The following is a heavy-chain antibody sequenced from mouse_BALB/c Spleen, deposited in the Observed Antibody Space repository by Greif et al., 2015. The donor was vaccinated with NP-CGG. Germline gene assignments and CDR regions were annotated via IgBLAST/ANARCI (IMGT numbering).Heavy chain of an antibody. V-gene: IGHV5-12-2*01. CDR1: GFTFSSYT. J-gene: IGHJ4*01. CDR2: ISNGGGST. Sequence: EVMLVESGGGLVQPGGSLKLSCAASGFTFSSYTMSWVRQTPEKRLEWVAYISNGGGSTYYPDTVKGRFTISRDNAKNTLYLQMSSLKSEDTAMYYCARHMGLRRTDYYAMDYWGQGTSVTVSS. CDR3: ARHMGLRRTDYYAMDY. D-gene: IGHD2-2*01.